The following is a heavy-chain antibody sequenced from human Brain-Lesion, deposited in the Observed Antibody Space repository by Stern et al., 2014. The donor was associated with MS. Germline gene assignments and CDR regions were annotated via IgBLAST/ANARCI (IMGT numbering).Heavy chain of an antibody. CDR1: GYTLTELS. CDR2: FDPEDGET. CDR3: ATLSPGAGGNYYRLFDY. D-gene: IGHD1-26*01. Sequence: QVQLGQSGAEVKKPGASVKVSCKVSGYTLTELSMHWVRQAPRKGLEWMGGFDPEDGETIYAQKFQGRVNMTEDRSTNKDYKELSSLRSEDTAVYYCATLSPGAGGNYYRLFDYWGQGTLVTVSS. J-gene: IGHJ4*02. V-gene: IGHV1-24*01.